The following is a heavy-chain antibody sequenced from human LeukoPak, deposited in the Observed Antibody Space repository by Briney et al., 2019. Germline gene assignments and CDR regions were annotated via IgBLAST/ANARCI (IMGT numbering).Heavy chain of an antibody. J-gene: IGHJ4*02. D-gene: IGHD3-22*01. Sequence: PGGSLRLSCAASGFTFSTYSMSWVRQAPGKGLEWVSVISGGGGERFYADSVKGRFTISRDNAKNSLYLQMNSLRAEDTAVYYCARDSLTMIVGRQKRGLDYWGQGTLVTVSS. CDR1: GFTFSTYS. CDR3: ARDSLTMIVGRQKRGLDY. CDR2: ISGGGGER. V-gene: IGHV3-21*01.